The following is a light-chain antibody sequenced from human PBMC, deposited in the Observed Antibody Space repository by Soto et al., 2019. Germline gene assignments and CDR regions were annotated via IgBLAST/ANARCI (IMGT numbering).Light chain of an antibody. CDR2: RAS. CDR1: QTISSSF. J-gene: IGKJ3*01. CDR3: HQFGSSPLDT. V-gene: IGKV3-20*01. Sequence: EIVLTQSPGTLSLSPVERATLSCRASQTISSSFLAWYQQKPGQAHRLLIYRASRRAPGIPDRFSGSGSWTDFTLTISRLEPEDFAVYYCHQFGSSPLDTFGPGTKVEIK.